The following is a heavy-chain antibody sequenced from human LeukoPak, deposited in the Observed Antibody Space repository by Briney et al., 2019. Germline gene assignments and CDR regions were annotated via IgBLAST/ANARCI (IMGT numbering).Heavy chain of an antibody. CDR1: GFTFSSYT. J-gene: IGHJ2*01. D-gene: IGHD6-13*01. V-gene: IGHV3-48*01. Sequence: GGSLRLSCAASGFTFSSYTMNWVRQAPGKGLEWLSYITTAGSTIYYADSVKGRFTISRDNARSSLFLQMNSLRAEDTALYYCAKDSSYSSSWYFDLWGRGTLVTVSS. CDR2: ITTAGSTI. CDR3: AKDSSYSSSWYFDL.